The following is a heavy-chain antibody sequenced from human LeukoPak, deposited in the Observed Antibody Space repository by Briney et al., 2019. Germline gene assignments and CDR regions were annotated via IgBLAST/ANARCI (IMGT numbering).Heavy chain of an antibody. CDR2: IGTAGDT. J-gene: IGHJ4*02. Sequence: GGSLRLSCAASGFTFSSYDMHWVRQATGKGLEWVSAIGTAGDTYYPGSVKGRFTISRENAKNSLYLQMNSLRAGDTAVYYCARYASKRGAVAIDYWGQGTLVTVSS. CDR1: GFTFSSYD. CDR3: ARYASKRGAVAIDY. V-gene: IGHV3-13*01. D-gene: IGHD6-19*01.